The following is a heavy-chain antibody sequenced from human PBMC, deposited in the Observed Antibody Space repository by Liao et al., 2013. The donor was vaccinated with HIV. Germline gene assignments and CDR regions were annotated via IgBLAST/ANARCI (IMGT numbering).Heavy chain of an antibody. CDR2: INHHGTT. J-gene: IGHJ4*02. V-gene: IGHV4-34*01. Sequence: VQLQQWGAGLLKPSETLSLTCAIYGGSFSGYFWNWIRQPPGKGPEWIGQINHHGTTNYNSSLKSRVTISIDTSKNQFSLKLSSVTAADTAVYFCARHFWDKFYFDYWGQGILVTVSS. CDR3: ARHFWDKFYFDY. CDR1: GGSFSGYF. D-gene: IGHD1-26*01.